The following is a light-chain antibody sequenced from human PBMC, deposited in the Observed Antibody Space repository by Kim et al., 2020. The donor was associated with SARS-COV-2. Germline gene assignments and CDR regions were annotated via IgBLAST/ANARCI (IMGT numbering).Light chain of an antibody. CDR3: QTWDTAIRV. CDR1: SGHSTYA. J-gene: IGLJ3*02. V-gene: IGLV4-69*01. CDR2: LNSDGSH. Sequence: QPVLTQSPSASASLGDSVKLTCILTSGHSTYAIAWHQQQPEKGPRFLMKLNSDGSHRRGDGIPDRFSGSSSGTERYLTISSVQAEDEADYYCQTWDTAIRVFGGGTQLTVL.